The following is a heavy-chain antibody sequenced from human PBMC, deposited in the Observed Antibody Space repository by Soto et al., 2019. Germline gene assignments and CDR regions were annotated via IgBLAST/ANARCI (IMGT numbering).Heavy chain of an antibody. Sequence: QIHLVQSGPEVKKPGASVKVSCKASGYKFTSYGITWVRQASGQGLEWMGWISGYNGDTKFGQKVQGRVTLTTDTSTSTAYMELRSLRSDDTAVYYCARDQWMVPRGGYDWGQGTLVTVSS. CDR3: ARDQWMVPRGGYD. CDR1: GYKFTSYG. V-gene: IGHV1-18*01. D-gene: IGHD6-19*01. J-gene: IGHJ4*02. CDR2: ISGYNGDT.